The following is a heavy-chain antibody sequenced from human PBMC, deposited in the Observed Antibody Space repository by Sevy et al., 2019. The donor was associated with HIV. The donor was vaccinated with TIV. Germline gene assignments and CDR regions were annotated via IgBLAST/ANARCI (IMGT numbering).Heavy chain of an antibody. CDR1: GGSISNGAYS. Sequence: SETLSLTCSVSGGSISNGAYSWSWIRQHPGKGLEWIGYIFYSGSIHYNPSLRSRVTISVETSTKHFSLKLSSVTAADTAVYYCARHTSGSQTYGMDVWGQGTTVTVSS. CDR3: ARHTSGSQTYGMDV. CDR2: IFYSGSI. V-gene: IGHV4-31*03. D-gene: IGHD3-22*01. J-gene: IGHJ6*02.